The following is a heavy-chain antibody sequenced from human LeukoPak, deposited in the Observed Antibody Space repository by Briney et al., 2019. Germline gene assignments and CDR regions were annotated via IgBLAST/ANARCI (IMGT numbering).Heavy chain of an antibody. V-gene: IGHV4-34*01. D-gene: IGHD4-23*01. CDR3: ARRGDYGGNLDY. Sequence: PSETLSLTCAVYGGSFSGYYWSWIRQPPGKGLEWIGEINHSGSTNYNPSLKSRATISVDTSKNQFSLKLSSVTAADTAVYYCARRGDYGGNLDYWGQGTLVTVSS. J-gene: IGHJ4*02. CDR2: INHSGST. CDR1: GGSFSGYY.